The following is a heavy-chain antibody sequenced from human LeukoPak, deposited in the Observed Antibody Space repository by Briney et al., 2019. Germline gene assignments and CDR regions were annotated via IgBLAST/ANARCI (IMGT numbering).Heavy chain of an antibody. D-gene: IGHD1-1*01. CDR3: ARDGNVYYYYYYGMDV. Sequence: SGTLSLTCTVSGGSISSGSYYWSWIRQPAGKGLEWIGRIYTSGSTNYNPSLKSRVTMSVDTSKNQFSLKLSSVTAADTAVYYCARDGNVYYYYYYGMDVWGQGTTVTVSS. CDR2: IYTSGST. V-gene: IGHV4-61*02. CDR1: GGSISSGSYY. J-gene: IGHJ6*02.